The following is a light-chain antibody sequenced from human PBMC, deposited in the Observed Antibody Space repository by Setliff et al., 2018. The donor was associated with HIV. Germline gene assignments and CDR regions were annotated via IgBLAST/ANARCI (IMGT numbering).Light chain of an antibody. CDR3: SSYTSSSTLPYV. CDR2: DVI. J-gene: IGLJ1*01. Sequence: ALAQPASVSGSPGQSITISCTGTSSDVGSYDYVSWYQQHAGRAPKLMIYDVINRPSGVSNRFSGSKSGNTASLTISGLQAEDEADYYCSSYTSSSTLPYVFGTGTKVTV. V-gene: IGLV2-14*03. CDR1: SSDVGSYDY.